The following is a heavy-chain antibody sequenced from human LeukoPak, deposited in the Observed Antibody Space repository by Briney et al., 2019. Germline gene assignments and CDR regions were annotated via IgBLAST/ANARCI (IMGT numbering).Heavy chain of an antibody. J-gene: IGHJ5*02. CDR2: INHSGST. Sequence: SETLSLTCAVYGGSFSGYYWSWIRQPPGKGLEWIGEINHSGSTNYNPSLKGRVTISVDTSKNQFSLKLSSVTAADTAVYYCAREAPSPDYGDYLNWFDPWGQGTLVTVSS. CDR3: AREAPSPDYGDYLNWFDP. D-gene: IGHD4-17*01. V-gene: IGHV4-34*01. CDR1: GGSFSGYY.